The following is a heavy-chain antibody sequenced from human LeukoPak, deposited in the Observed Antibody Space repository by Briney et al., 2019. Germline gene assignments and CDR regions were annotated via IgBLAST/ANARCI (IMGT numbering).Heavy chain of an antibody. Sequence: PGGSLRLSCAASGFTFSSYAMSWVRQAPGKGLEWVSAISGSGGSTYYADSVKGRFTISRDNSKNTLHLQMNSLRAEDTAVYYCATTQWLVDAFDIWGQGTMVTVSS. CDR2: ISGSGGST. V-gene: IGHV3-23*01. CDR1: GFTFSSYA. D-gene: IGHD6-19*01. CDR3: ATTQWLVDAFDI. J-gene: IGHJ3*02.